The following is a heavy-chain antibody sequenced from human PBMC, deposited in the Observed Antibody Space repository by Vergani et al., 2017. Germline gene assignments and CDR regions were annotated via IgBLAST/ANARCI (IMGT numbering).Heavy chain of an antibody. J-gene: IGHJ6*03. CDR3: ATANYGSGSYYRPFYYYCYMDV. Sequence: QVQLVQSGAEVKKPGASVKVSCKVSGYTLTELSMHWVRQAPGKGLEWMGGFDPEDGETIYAQKFQGRVTMTEDTSTDTAYMELSSLRSEDTAVYYCATANYGSGSYYRPFYYYCYMDVWGKGTTVTVSS. D-gene: IGHD3-10*01. V-gene: IGHV1-24*01. CDR2: FDPEDGET. CDR1: GYTLTELS.